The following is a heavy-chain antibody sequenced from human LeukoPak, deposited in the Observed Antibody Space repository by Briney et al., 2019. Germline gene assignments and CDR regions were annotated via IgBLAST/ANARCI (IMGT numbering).Heavy chain of an antibody. J-gene: IGHJ5*02. CDR3: AKGEAYDNLDWFDP. Sequence: PGGSLRLSCAVSGFTFSNFGMTWVRQAPGKGLEWVSCIIGTGDGSFYADAAQVRFTITRDNSKNNHYLHMNSLRADDTAVYYCAKGEAYDNLDWFDPWGQGTLVTVSS. D-gene: IGHD3-9*01. V-gene: IGHV3-23*01. CDR2: IIGTGDGS. CDR1: GFTFSNFG.